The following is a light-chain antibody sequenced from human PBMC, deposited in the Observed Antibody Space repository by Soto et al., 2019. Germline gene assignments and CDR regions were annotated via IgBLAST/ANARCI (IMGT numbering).Light chain of an antibody. CDR1: QNVYNN. CDR2: DAS. CDR3: QQCRNWPLT. J-gene: IGKJ4*01. V-gene: IGKV3-15*01. Sequence: EIVMTQSPATLSVSPGEGATLSCKASQNVYNNLAWYQQRPGQPPRLLIYDASTRATGISARFSGSGYGTEFTLTISCLQSEDFAVYFCQQCRNWPLTFGGGTKV.